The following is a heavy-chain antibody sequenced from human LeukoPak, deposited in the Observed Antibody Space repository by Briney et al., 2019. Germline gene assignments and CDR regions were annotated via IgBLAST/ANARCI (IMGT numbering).Heavy chain of an antibody. CDR2: ISGSGGST. D-gene: IGHD3-22*01. Sequence: PGGSLRLSCAASGFTFSSYGMSWVRQAPGKGLEWVSAISGSGGSTYYADSVKGRFTISRDNSKNTLYLQMNSLRVEDTAVYYCAKDLDYYDSSGYGYFDYWGQGTLVTVSS. V-gene: IGHV3-23*01. CDR1: GFTFSSYG. J-gene: IGHJ4*02. CDR3: AKDLDYYDSSGYGYFDY.